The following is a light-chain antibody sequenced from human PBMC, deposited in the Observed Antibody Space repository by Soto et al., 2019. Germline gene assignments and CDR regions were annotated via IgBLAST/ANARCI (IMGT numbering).Light chain of an antibody. CDR3: QQYGSSPGT. V-gene: IGKV3-20*01. Sequence: EMVLTQSPGTLSLSPGERATLSCRASQSVRDRYLAWYQQKPGPAPSLLIYDTSTRATGVPDRFSGSGSGTDFALTITRVEPEDFAIYFCQQYGSSPGTFGQATKVDI. CDR2: DTS. CDR1: QSVRDRY. J-gene: IGKJ1*01.